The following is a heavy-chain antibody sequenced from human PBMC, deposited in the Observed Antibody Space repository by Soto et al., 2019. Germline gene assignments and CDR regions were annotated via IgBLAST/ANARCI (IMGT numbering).Heavy chain of an antibody. D-gene: IGHD4-17*01. CDR3: ARDYGGNGLGVDP. V-gene: IGHV4-31*03. J-gene: IGHJ5*02. CDR2: IYYSGST. Sequence: QVQLQESGPGLVKPSQTLSLTCTVSGGSISSGGYYWSWIREHPGKGLEWIGYIYYSGSTYYNPFLKTRVTISVDTSKSQFSLKLSSVTAADTAVYYCARDYGGNGLGVDPWGQGTLVTVSS. CDR1: GGSISSGGYY.